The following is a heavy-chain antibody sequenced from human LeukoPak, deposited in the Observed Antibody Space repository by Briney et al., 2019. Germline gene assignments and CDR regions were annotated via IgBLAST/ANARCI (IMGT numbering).Heavy chain of an antibody. J-gene: IGHJ4*02. D-gene: IGHD2-15*01. CDR2: INYSGST. Sequence: SETPSLTCTVSGGSISGRYWGWIRQPPGKGLEWIGYINYSGSTDYNPSLKSRVTISLDTSKNQFSLKLSSVTAADTAVYYCARDAGGGPFFDYWGQGTLVTVSS. CDR1: GGSISGRY. V-gene: IGHV4-59*11. CDR3: ARDAGGGPFFDY.